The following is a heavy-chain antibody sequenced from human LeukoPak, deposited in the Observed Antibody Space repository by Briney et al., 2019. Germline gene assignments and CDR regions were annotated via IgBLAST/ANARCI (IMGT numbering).Heavy chain of an antibody. Sequence: SVKVSCKASGGTFSSYAISWVRQAPGQGLEWMGGIIPIFGTANYAQKFQGRVTITADESTSTAYMEPSSLRSEDTAVYYCASLAVAGPAYYFDYWGQGTLVTVSS. CDR2: IIPIFGTA. D-gene: IGHD6-19*01. V-gene: IGHV1-69*01. CDR3: ASLAVAGPAYYFDY. CDR1: GGTFSSYA. J-gene: IGHJ4*02.